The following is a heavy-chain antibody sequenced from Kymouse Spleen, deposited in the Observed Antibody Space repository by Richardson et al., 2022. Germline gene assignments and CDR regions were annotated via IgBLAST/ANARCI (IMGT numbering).Heavy chain of an antibody. Sequence: QLQLQESGPGLVKPSETLSLTCTVSGGSISSSSYYWGWIRQPPGKGLEWIGSIYYSGSTYYNPSLKSRVTISVDTSKNQFSLKLSSVTAADTAVYYCARHGIAVAGTWTPGYYYYGMDVWGQGTTVTVSS. CDR3: ARHGIAVAGTWTPGYYYYGMDV. CDR1: GGSISSSSYY. V-gene: IGHV4-39*01. CDR2: IYYSGST. J-gene: IGHJ6*02. D-gene: IGHD6-19*01.